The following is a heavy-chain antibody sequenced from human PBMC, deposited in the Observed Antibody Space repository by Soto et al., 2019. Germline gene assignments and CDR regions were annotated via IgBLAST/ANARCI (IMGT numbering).Heavy chain of an antibody. CDR1: GFSLSTSGVG. V-gene: IGHV2-5*02. CDR2: IYWDDDK. Sequence: QITLKESGPTLVKPTQTLTLTCTCSGFSLSTSGVGVGWIRQPPGKALEWLALIYWDDDKRYSPSLKDRLTVTKDTSKNQVVLTMPNMDPVDTATYYCGREIVVPAKGYWFDPWGQGTLVTVSS. CDR3: GREIVVPAKGYWFDP. D-gene: IGHD3-22*01. J-gene: IGHJ5*02.